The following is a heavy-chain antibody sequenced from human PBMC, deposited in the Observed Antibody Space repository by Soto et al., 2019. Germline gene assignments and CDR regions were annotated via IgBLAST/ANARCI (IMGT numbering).Heavy chain of an antibody. CDR2: INHSGST. J-gene: IGHJ6*02. V-gene: IGHV4-34*01. CDR3: ARVTGRYYYGMDV. Sequence: SETLSLTCAVYCGSFSGYYWSWIRQPPGKGLEWIGEINHSGSTNYNPSLKSRVTISVDTSKNQFSLKLSSVTAADTAVYYCARVTGRYYYGMDVWGQGPRSPSP. CDR1: CGSFSGYY.